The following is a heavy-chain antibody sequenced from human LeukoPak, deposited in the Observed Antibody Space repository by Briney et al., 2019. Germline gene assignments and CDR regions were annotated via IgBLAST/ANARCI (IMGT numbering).Heavy chain of an antibody. Sequence: GGSLRLSCAASGFTFSSYAMSWVRQAPGKGLEWVSAISGSGGSTYYADSVKGRFTISRDNSKNTLYLQMNSLRAEDTAVYYCAKNDYDDSSGYYQYYFDYWGQGTLVAVSS. CDR1: GFTFSSYA. D-gene: IGHD3-22*01. CDR3: AKNDYDDSSGYYQYYFDY. CDR2: ISGSGGST. V-gene: IGHV3-23*01. J-gene: IGHJ4*02.